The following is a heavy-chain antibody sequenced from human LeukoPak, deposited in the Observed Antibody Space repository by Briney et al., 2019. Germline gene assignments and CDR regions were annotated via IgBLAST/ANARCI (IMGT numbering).Heavy chain of an antibody. Sequence: GGSPRLSCAASGFTFSSYAMSWVRQAPGKGLEWVSAISGSGGSTYYADSVKGRFTISRDNSKNTLYLQMNSLRAEDTAVYYCAKSVAGGDDAFDIWGQGTMVTVSS. CDR3: AKSVAGGDDAFDI. D-gene: IGHD2-21*01. V-gene: IGHV3-23*01. CDR1: GFTFSSYA. J-gene: IGHJ3*02. CDR2: ISGSGGST.